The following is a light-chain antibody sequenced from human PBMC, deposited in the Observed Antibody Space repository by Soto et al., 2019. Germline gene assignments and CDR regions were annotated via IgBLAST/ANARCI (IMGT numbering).Light chain of an antibody. CDR2: EVS. Sequence: QSALTQPASVSGSPGQSITISCTGTSRDGGGYTYVSWYQQHPGKAPKLIIYEVSNRPSGVSDRFSGSKSGNTASLTISGLRAEDEAEYYCSSKRGTTTLLFGTGTKLTVL. J-gene: IGLJ1*01. CDR3: SSKRGTTTLL. V-gene: IGLV2-14*01. CDR1: SRDGGGYTY.